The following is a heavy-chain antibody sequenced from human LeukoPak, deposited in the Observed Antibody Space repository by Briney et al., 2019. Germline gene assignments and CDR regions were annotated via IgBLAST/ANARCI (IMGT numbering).Heavy chain of an antibody. V-gene: IGHV1-2*02. CDR3: ARGLPDYYDSSGTNWFDP. CDR2: INPNRGGT. CDR1: GYTFTGYY. Sequence: ASVNVSCKSSGYTFTGYYMHWVRQAPGQGRDGMGWINPNRGGTNYAQKFQGRVTITSATSISTAYMELSRLRSDDTAVYYCARGLPDYYDSSGTNWFDPCGQGTLVTVSS. J-gene: IGHJ5*02. D-gene: IGHD3-22*01.